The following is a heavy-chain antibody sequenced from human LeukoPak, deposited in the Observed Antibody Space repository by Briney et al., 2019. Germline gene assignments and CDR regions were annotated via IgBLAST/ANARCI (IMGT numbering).Heavy chain of an antibody. CDR1: GGTFSSYA. CDR2: IIPIFGTA. V-gene: IGHV1-69*06. D-gene: IGHD1-26*01. CDR3: AFSSYYLQGNYYYMDV. Sequence: SVKVSCKASGGTFSSYAISWVRQAPGQGLEWMGGIIPIFGTANYAQKFQGRVTITADKSTSTAYMELSSLRSEDTAVYYCAFSSYYLQGNYYYMDVWGKGTTVTVSS. J-gene: IGHJ6*03.